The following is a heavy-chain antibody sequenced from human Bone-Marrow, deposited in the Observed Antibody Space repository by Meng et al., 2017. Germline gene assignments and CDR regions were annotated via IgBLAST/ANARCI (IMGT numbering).Heavy chain of an antibody. D-gene: IGHD3-3*01. CDR2: IYSGGRT. CDR1: GISVSSNY. J-gene: IGHJ4*02. Sequence: VQRCETVGGLIQPVVALRLSCEASGISVSSNYRGWDRQAPGKGLEGSYVIYSGGRTYYADSVKGRFTISRDNSKNTLYLQMNSLRAEDTAVYYCARGRSGYFDYWGQGTLVTVSS. V-gene: IGHV3-53*02. CDR3: ARGRSGYFDY.